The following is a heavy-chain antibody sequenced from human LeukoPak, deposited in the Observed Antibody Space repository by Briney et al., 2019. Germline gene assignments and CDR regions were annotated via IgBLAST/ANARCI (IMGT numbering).Heavy chain of an antibody. CDR3: TTGPGNSGY. CDR2: IKSTTVDGTP. CDR1: GLTFSNAW. J-gene: IGHJ4*02. Sequence: PGGSLRLSCAVSGLTFSNAWMSWVRQAPGKGLEWVGRIKSTTVDGTPEYAALVKGRFTISRDDSKNTVYLQMNSLKTEDTAVYYCTTGPGNSGYWGQGTLVTVSS. D-gene: IGHD4-23*01. V-gene: IGHV3-15*01.